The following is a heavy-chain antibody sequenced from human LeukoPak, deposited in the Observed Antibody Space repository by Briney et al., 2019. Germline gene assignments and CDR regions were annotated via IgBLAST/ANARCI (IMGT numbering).Heavy chain of an antibody. Sequence: PSETLSLTCTVSGGSISSYYWSWIRQPSGKGLEWIGYIYYSGSTNYNPSLKSRVTISVDTSKNQFSLKLSSVTAADTAVYYCARAQYSSGLRSYYYYYMDVWGKGTTVTISS. CDR2: IYYSGST. J-gene: IGHJ6*03. CDR3: ARAQYSSGLRSYYYYYMDV. CDR1: GGSISSYY. D-gene: IGHD6-19*01. V-gene: IGHV4-59*01.